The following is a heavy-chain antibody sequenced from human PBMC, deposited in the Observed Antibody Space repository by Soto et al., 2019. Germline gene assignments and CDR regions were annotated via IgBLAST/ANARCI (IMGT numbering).Heavy chain of an antibody. Sequence: SETLSLSCAVYGGSFSGYYWSWIRQPPGKGLEWIGEINHSGSTNYNPSLKSRVTISVDTSKNQFSLKLSSVTAADTAVYYCARGHSSSSRRYFQHWGQGTLVTVSS. V-gene: IGHV4-34*01. CDR3: ARGHSSSSRRYFQH. CDR1: GGSFSGYY. CDR2: INHSGST. J-gene: IGHJ1*01. D-gene: IGHD6-13*01.